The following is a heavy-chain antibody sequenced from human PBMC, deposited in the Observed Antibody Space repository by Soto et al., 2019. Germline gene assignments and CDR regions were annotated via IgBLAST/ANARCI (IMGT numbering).Heavy chain of an antibody. Sequence: WGSLRLSCAASGFTFSSYEMNWVRQAPGKGLEWVSYISSSGSTIYYADSVKGRFTISRDNAKNSLYLQMNSLRAEDTAIYYCARGGDFDSSNYLAYRGLGTLVTVSS. CDR2: ISSSGSTI. CDR1: GFTFSSYE. V-gene: IGHV3-48*03. D-gene: IGHD3-22*01. J-gene: IGHJ4*02. CDR3: ARGGDFDSSNYLAY.